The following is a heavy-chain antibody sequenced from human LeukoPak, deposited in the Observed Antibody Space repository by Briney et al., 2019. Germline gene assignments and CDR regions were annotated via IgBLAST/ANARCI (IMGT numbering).Heavy chain of an antibody. D-gene: IGHD2-15*01. CDR2: ISGSGGST. J-gene: IGHJ4*02. Sequence: GGSPRLSCAASGFIFSSYAMSWVRQAPGKGLEWVSAISGSGGSTYYADSVKGRFTISRDNSKNTLYLQMNSLRAEDTAVYYCAAYCSGGSCYFDYWGQGTLVTVSS. CDR1: GFIFSSYA. V-gene: IGHV3-23*01. CDR3: AAYCSGGSCYFDY.